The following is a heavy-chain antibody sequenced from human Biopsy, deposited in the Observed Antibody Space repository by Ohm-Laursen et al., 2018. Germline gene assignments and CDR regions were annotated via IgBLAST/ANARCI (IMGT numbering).Heavy chain of an antibody. J-gene: IGHJ2*01. CDR2: ITFDGSGE. CDR3: ARDGKRWDYTTYFSWHFDL. Sequence: SLRLSCTASGFTFNNYGMHWVRQAPGKGLEWLAVITFDGSGEYYADSLQGRFTISRDNHKNTVDLQMNTLRPEDTAVYFCARDGKRWDYTTYFSWHFDLWGRGTLVTVSS. V-gene: IGHV3-30*03. CDR1: GFTFNNYG. D-gene: IGHD4-11*01.